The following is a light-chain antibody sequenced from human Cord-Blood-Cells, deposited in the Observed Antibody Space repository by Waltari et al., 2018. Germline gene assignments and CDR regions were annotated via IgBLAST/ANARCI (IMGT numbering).Light chain of an antibody. V-gene: IGLV1-44*01. CDR1: SSNIGSNT. J-gene: IGLJ2*01. CDR2: SNN. Sequence: QSVLTQQPSASGTPGQRVTISCSVSSSNIGSNTVNWYQQLPGTAPKLLIYSNNQRPSGVPARFSGSKSGSSASLAISGLQSEDESDYYCAAWDDSLNGPVFGGGTKLTVL. CDR3: AAWDDSLNGPV.